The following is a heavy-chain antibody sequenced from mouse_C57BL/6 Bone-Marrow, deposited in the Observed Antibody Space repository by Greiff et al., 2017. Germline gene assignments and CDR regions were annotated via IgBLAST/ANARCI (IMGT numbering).Heavy chain of an antibody. CDR2: IDPETGGT. Sequence: VKLQESGAELVRPGASVTLSCKASGYTFTDYEMHWVKQTPVHGLEWIGAIDPETGGTAYNQKFKGKAILTADKSSSTAYMELRSLTSEDSAVYYCLCKGHYYPGWFAYWGQGTLVTVSA. CDR1: GYTFTDYE. J-gene: IGHJ3*01. D-gene: IGHD1-1*01. CDR3: LCKGHYYPGWFAY. V-gene: IGHV1-15*01.